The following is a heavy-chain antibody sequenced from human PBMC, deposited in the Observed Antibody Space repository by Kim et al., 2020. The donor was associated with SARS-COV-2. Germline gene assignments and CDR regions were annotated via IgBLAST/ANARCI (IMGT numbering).Heavy chain of an antibody. CDR2: IYYSGST. D-gene: IGHD3-10*01. CDR1: GGSISSYY. CDR3: ARVPLYGSGSYARVDYCGIVV. Sequence: SETLSLTCTVSGGSISSYYWSWIRQPPGKGLEWIGYIYYSGSTNYNPSLKSRITISVDTAKNQFYLKLTSLTAADTAVYYCARVPLYGSGSYARVDYCGIVVWGPGTTV. V-gene: IGHV4-59*01. J-gene: IGHJ6*02.